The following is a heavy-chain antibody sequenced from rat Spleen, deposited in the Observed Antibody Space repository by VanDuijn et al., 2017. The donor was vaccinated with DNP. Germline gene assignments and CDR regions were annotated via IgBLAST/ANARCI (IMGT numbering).Heavy chain of an antibody. Sequence: QVQLKESGPGLVQPSQTLSLTCTVSGFSLTTNSVHWVRQPPGKGLEWMGLIWSNGDTDYNSALKSRLRISRDTSKSLVFLKMNSLQTEDTAMYFCARTTETIVSSYYFDYWGQGVMVTVSS. CDR1: GFSLTTNS. V-gene: IGHV2-1*01. D-gene: IGHD1-11*01. CDR3: ARTTETIVSSYYFDY. J-gene: IGHJ2*01. CDR2: IWSNGDT.